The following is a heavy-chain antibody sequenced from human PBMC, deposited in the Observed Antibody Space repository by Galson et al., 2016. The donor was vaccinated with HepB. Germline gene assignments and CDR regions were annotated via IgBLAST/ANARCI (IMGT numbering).Heavy chain of an antibody. D-gene: IGHD5-24*01. CDR1: GYTFSNYN. J-gene: IGHJ4*02. Sequence: SVKVSCKASGYTFSNYNIRWLRQAPGQGLEWMGWFNAYNGNRNYAAKFQGRVTITTDTSTDTAYLELRSLRPDDTAVYYCHVEMAAMLQPTSDYWGQGTLVTVSS. CDR2: FNAYNGNR. CDR3: HVEMAAMLQPTSDY. V-gene: IGHV1-18*04.